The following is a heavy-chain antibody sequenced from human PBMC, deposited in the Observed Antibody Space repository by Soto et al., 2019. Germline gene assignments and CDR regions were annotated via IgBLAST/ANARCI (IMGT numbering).Heavy chain of an antibody. V-gene: IGHV1-18*04. J-gene: IGHJ3*02. D-gene: IGHD3-22*01. CDR3: ARDQRARITMIVVFVDAFDI. CDR2: ISAYNGNT. CDR1: GYTFTSYG. Sequence: ASVKVSCKASGYTFTSYGISWVRQAPGQGLEWMGWISAYNGNTNYAQKLQGRVTMTTDTSTSTAYMELRSLRSDDTAVYYCARDQRARITMIVVFVDAFDIWGQGTMVTVS.